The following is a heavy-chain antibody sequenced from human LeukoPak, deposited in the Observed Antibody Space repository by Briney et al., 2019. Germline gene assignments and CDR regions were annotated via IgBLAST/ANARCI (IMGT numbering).Heavy chain of an antibody. D-gene: IGHD3-10*01. CDR1: GFTSSFYW. CDR3: AISYGSGRSHY. J-gene: IGHJ4*02. CDR2: IKEDGIEK. V-gene: IGHV3-7*01. Sequence: PGGSLRLSCADSGFTSSFYWMSWVRQAPGKGLEWVANIKEDGIEKHYLDSVKGRFTISRDSAKNSLYLQMSSLRVEDTAVYYCAISYGSGRSHYWGPGTLVAVSS.